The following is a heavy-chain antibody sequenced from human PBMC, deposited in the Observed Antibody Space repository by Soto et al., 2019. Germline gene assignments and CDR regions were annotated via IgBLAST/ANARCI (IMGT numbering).Heavy chain of an antibody. J-gene: IGHJ4*02. CDR3: EKLEAAGRIGY. CDR1: GFTFSSYA. V-gene: IGHV3-23*01. CDR2: ISGSGGST. Sequence: GGSLRLSCAASGFTFSSYAMSWVRQAPGKGLEWVSAISGSGGSTYYADSVKGRFTISRDNSKNTLYLQMNSLRAEDTAVYYCEKLEAAGRIGYWGQGTLVTVSS. D-gene: IGHD6-13*01.